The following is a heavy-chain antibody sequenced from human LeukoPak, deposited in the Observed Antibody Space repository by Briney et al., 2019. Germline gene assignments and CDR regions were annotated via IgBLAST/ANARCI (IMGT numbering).Heavy chain of an antibody. CDR3: AREDSDDYGDAFDI. CDR1: GGSISSYY. Sequence: PSETLSLTCSVCGGSISSYYWSWIRQPPGKGLEWIGYIYYSGSTNYNPSLKSRVTISVDTSKNQFSLKLSSVTAADTAVYYCAREDSDDYGDAFDIWGQGTMVTVSS. V-gene: IGHV4-59*01. J-gene: IGHJ3*02. CDR2: IYYSGST. D-gene: IGHD4-17*01.